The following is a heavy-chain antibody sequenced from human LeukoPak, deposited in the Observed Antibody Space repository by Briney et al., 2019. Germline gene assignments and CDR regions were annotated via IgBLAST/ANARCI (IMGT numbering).Heavy chain of an antibody. CDR1: GGSISSSSYY. D-gene: IGHD4-17*01. CDR3: ARRTSHTCDY. J-gene: IGHJ4*02. CDR2: IYYSGST. Sequence: SETLSLTCTVSGGSISSSSYYWGWIRQPPGKGLEWIGSIYYSGSTYYNPSLKSRVTISVDTSKNQFSLKLSSVTAADTAVYYCARRTSHTCDYWGQGTLVTVSS. V-gene: IGHV4-39*01.